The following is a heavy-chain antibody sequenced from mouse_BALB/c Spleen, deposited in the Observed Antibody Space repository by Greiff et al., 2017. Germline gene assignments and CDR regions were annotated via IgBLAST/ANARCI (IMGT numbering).Heavy chain of an antibody. V-gene: IGHV2-9*02. D-gene: IGHD1-1*01. J-gene: IGHJ3*01. CDR3: ARDGDYYGSSPWFAY. Sequence: QVQLQQSGPGLVAPSQSLSITCTVSGFSLTSYGVHWVRQPPGKGLEWLGVIWAGGSTNYNSALMSRLSISKDNSKSQVFLKMNSLQTDDTAMYYCARDGDYYGSSPWFAYWGQGTLVTVSA. CDR2: IWAGGST. CDR1: GFSLTSYG.